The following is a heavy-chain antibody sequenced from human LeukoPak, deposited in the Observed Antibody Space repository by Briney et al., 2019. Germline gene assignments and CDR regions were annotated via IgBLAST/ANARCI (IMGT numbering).Heavy chain of an antibody. J-gene: IGHJ3*02. CDR1: GGSISSGGYS. Sequence: SETLSLTCAVSGGSISSGGYSWSWIRQPPGKGLEWIGYIHHSGSTYYNPSLKSRVTISVDRSKNQFSLKLSSVTAADTAVYYCARGSGSYAFDIWGQGTMVTVSS. CDR3: ARGSGSYAFDI. V-gene: IGHV4-30-2*01. D-gene: IGHD3-10*01. CDR2: IHHSGST.